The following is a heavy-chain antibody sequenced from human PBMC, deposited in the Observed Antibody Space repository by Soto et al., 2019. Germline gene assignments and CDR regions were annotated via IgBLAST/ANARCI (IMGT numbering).Heavy chain of an antibody. D-gene: IGHD6-13*01. V-gene: IGHV3-23*01. Sequence: EVQLMESGGGLVQPGGSLRLSCAASEFSFSSYALNWVRQAPGKGLEWVSAISATGTTTYYADSVKGRFNISRDNSKKTLLLPMDSLSPEDTAVYYCATYSSPFDYWGQGTLVTVSS. CDR1: EFSFSSYA. J-gene: IGHJ4*02. CDR2: ISATGTTT. CDR3: ATYSSPFDY.